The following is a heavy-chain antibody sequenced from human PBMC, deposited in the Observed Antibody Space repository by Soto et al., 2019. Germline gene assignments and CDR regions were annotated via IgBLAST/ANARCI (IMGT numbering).Heavy chain of an antibody. D-gene: IGHD2-2*01. Sequence: PSETLSLTCSVSGGSISSNHYYWGWIRQPPGKGLEWIGSITYDGTTYHNSSLKSRATISGDTSKSQFSLKLTSVNAADTAIDDCARHVTYCSTWRLAGFEPWGQGIRVTVSS. CDR1: GGSISSNHYY. CDR3: ARHVTYCSTWRLAGFEP. V-gene: IGHV4-39*01. J-gene: IGHJ5*02. CDR2: ITYDGTT.